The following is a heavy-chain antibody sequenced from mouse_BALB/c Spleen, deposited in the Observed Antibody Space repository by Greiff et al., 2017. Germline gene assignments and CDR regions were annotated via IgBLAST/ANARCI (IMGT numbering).Heavy chain of an antibody. CDR3: TGTTWFAY. CDR1: GFTFSSYW. J-gene: IGHJ3*01. V-gene: IGHV6-3*01. Sequence: EVHLVESGGGLVQPGGSMKLSCVASGFTFSSYWMSWVRQSPEKGLEWVAEIRLKSDNYATHYAESVKGKFTISRDDSKSRLYLQMNSLRAEDTGIYYCTGTTWFAYWGQGTLVTVSA. CDR2: IRLKSDNYAT. D-gene: IGHD2-13*01.